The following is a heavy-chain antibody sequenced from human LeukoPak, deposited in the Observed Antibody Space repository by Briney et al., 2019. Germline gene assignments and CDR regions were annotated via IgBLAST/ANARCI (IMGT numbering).Heavy chain of an antibody. D-gene: IGHD4-11*01. CDR3: ARPNSYYVGNNAFDI. J-gene: IGHJ3*02. V-gene: IGHV4-59*01. Sequence: SETLPLTCTVSGGSMTNYYWTWIRQPPGKGLEWIGYIYYSGSTHYNPSLTSRVTISVDTSKSQFSLKLSSVTAADTAVYYCARPNSYYVGNNAFDIWGQGTMVTVSS. CDR1: GGSMTNYY. CDR2: IYYSGST.